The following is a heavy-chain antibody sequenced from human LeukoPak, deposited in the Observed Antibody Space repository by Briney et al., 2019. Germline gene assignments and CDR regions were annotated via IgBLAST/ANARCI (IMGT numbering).Heavy chain of an antibody. CDR2: INTNTGNP. Sequence: ASVKVSCKASGGTFSSYAISWVRQAPGQGLEWMGWINTNTGNPTYAQGFTGRFVFSLDTSVSTAYLQISSLKAEDTAVYYCARDLGYVDTAMVLDFDYWGQGTLVTVSS. CDR1: GGTFSSYA. V-gene: IGHV7-4-1*02. J-gene: IGHJ4*02. CDR3: ARDLGYVDTAMVLDFDY. D-gene: IGHD5-18*01.